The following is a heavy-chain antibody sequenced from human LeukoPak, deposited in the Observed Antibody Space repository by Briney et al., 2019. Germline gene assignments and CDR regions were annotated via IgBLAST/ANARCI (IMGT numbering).Heavy chain of an antibody. CDR3: AKDSSGLLKAYYYYMDV. J-gene: IGHJ6*03. CDR1: GFTFSSYS. V-gene: IGHV3-7*03. Sequence: GGSLRLSCAASGFTFSSYSMNWVRQAPGKGLEWVANIKQDGSEKYYVDSVKGRFTISRDNAKNSLYLQMNSLRAEDTAVYYCAKDSSGLLKAYYYYMDVWGKGTTVTVSS. CDR2: IKQDGSEK. D-gene: IGHD2-15*01.